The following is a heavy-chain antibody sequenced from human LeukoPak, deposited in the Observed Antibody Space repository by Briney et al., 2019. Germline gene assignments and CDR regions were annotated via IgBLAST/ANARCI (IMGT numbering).Heavy chain of an antibody. Sequence: PGGSLRLSCAASGFTFSNYNMNWVRQAPGKGLEWVSSITSTSSYIYYADSVKDRFTISRDNAKNSLYLQMNSLRAEDTALYFCARDPYSGNYGNYYYYYMDVWGKGTTVTVSS. J-gene: IGHJ6*03. CDR2: ITSTSSYI. CDR3: ARDPYSGNYGNYYYYYMDV. V-gene: IGHV3-21*01. CDR1: GFTFSNYN. D-gene: IGHD1-26*01.